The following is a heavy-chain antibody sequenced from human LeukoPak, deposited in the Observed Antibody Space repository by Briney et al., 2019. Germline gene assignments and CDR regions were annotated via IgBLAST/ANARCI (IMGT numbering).Heavy chain of an antibody. CDR2: ISYDGSNK. Sequence: PGGSLRLSCAASGFTFSSYGMHWVRQAPGKGLEWVAVISYDGSNKYYADSVKGRFTISRDNSKNTLYLQMNSLRAEDTAVYYSAKDLSAASRVQNYFDYWGQGTLVTVSS. CDR3: AKDLSAASRVQNYFDY. CDR1: GFTFSSYG. J-gene: IGHJ4*02. V-gene: IGHV3-30*18. D-gene: IGHD1-1*01.